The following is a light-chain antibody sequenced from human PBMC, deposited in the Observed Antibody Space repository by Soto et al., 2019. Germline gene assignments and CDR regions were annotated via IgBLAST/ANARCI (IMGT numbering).Light chain of an antibody. J-gene: IGKJ1*01. CDR3: QQYNIWPPWT. V-gene: IGKV3-15*01. Sequence: EIVMTQYPATLSVSPGKRATLSCRASQSIRSNLAWYQQKPGQAPRLLIYGASTRAAGIPAMLSGSGSWTEFTLSISSLQPEDFAVYYCQQYNIWPPWTFGQGTKVDIK. CDR2: GAS. CDR1: QSIRSN.